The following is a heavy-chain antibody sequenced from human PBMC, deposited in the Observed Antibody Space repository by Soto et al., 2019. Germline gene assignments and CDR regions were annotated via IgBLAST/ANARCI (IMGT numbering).Heavy chain of an antibody. CDR1: GYSFTSYW. CDR3: ARGYSSSSGGRYYYYYGMDV. CDR2: IYPGDSDT. V-gene: IGHV5-51*01. D-gene: IGHD6-6*01. J-gene: IGHJ6*02. Sequence: LGESLKISCKGSGYSFTSYWIGWVRQMPGKGLEWMGIIYPGDSDTRYSPSFQGQVTISADKSISTAYLQWSSLKASDTAMYYCARGYSSSSGGRYYYYYGMDVWGQGTTVTVSS.